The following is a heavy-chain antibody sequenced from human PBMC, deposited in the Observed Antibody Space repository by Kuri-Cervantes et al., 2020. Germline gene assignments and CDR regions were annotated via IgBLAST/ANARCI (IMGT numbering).Heavy chain of an antibody. V-gene: IGHV3-48*01. D-gene: IGHD6-13*01. CDR1: GFTFSSYS. Sequence: GESLKISCAASGFTFSSYSMNWVRQAPGKGLEWVSYISSSSSTICYADSVKGRFTISRDNAKNSLYLQMNSLRAEDTAVYYCARRTLTAAGDDAFDTWGQGTMVTVSS. CDR2: ISSSSSTI. J-gene: IGHJ3*02. CDR3: ARRTLTAAGDDAFDT.